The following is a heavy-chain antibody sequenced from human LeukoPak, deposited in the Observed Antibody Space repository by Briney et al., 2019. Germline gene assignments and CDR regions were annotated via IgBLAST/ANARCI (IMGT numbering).Heavy chain of an antibody. V-gene: IGHV4-59*01. Sequence: PSETLSLTCTVSGGSISSYYWSWIRQPPGKGLEWIGYIYYSGNTNNNPSLKSRLTISIDTSKNQFSLKLSTVTAADTAVYYCARVGEGVFDFWGQGTLVTVSS. CDR2: IYYSGNT. CDR3: ARVGEGVFDF. D-gene: IGHD3-10*01. CDR1: GGSISSYY. J-gene: IGHJ4*02.